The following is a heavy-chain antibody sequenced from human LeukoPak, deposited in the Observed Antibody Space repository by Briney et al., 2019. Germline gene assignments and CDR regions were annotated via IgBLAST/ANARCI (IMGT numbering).Heavy chain of an antibody. V-gene: IGHV4-39*01. CDR2: INHSGST. CDR1: GGSISSSSYY. CDR3: ARHKRDWLYPGSKTSQSYYFDY. Sequence: SETLSLTCTVSGGSISSSSYYWGWIRQPPGKGLEWIGEINHSGSTNYNPSLKSRVTISVDTSKNQFSLKLSSVTAADTAVYYCARHKRDWLYPGSKTSQSYYFDYWGQGTLVTVSS. D-gene: IGHD3-9*01. J-gene: IGHJ4*02.